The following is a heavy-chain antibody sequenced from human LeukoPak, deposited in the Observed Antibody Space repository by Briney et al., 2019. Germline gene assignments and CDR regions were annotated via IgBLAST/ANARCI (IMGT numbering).Heavy chain of an antibody. CDR1: GFTFSGYS. V-gene: IGHV3-21*01. Sequence: GGSLRLSCAASGFTFSGYSMNWVRQAPGKGLEWVSSISSSSSYIYYADSVKGRFTISRDNAKNSLYLQMNSLRAEDTAVYYCARVELAQSPFDSWGQGTLVTVSS. CDR3: ARVELAQSPFDS. D-gene: IGHD6-6*01. CDR2: ISSSSSYI. J-gene: IGHJ4*02.